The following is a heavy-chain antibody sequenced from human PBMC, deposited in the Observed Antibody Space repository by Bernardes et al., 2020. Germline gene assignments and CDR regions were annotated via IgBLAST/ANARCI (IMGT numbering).Heavy chain of an antibody. CDR3: TTGGMDV. Sequence: GGSLRLSCAASGFTFITYWIHWFRQAPGKGLCWVARFNGDGGTTTYADPVKGRFTISRDNAKNTLYLQMNSLGAEDTAVYYCTTGGMDVWGKGTTVTVSS. CDR2: FNGDGGTT. J-gene: IGHJ6*03. CDR1: GFTFITYW. V-gene: IGHV3-74*01. D-gene: IGHD3-10*01.